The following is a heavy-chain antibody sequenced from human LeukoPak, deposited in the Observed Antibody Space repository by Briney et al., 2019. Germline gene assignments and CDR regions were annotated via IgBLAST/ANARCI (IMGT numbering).Heavy chain of an antibody. CDR1: GGTFSSYA. CDR2: IIPIFGTA. V-gene: IGHV1-69*01. J-gene: IGHJ6*02. D-gene: IGHD1-26*01. Sequence: SVKVSCKASGGTFSSYAISWVRQAPGQGLEWMGGIIPIFGTANYAQKFQGRVTITADESTSTAYMELSSLRSEDTAVYYCASLTGGWNYYGMDVWGQGTTVTVS. CDR3: ASLTGGWNYYGMDV.